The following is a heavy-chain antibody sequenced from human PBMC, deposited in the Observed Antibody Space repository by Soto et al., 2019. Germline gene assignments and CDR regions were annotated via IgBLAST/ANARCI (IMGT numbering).Heavy chain of an antibody. D-gene: IGHD3-9*01. V-gene: IGHV4-39*01. J-gene: IGHJ4*02. CDR1: DDSINSDKYY. Sequence: QLQLQESGPGLVKPSETLSLTCSVSDDSINSDKYYWGWIRQPPGKGLEWIGSIYYRGNAYYNPSPQSRATISLDKSKSQFSRKLNSVTAADSAVYFCARLEGLATISYYFDFWGPGALVTVSS. CDR3: ARLEGLATISYYFDF. CDR2: IYYRGNA.